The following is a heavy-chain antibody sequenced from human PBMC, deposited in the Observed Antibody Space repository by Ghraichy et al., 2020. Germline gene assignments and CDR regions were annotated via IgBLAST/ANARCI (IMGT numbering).Heavy chain of an antibody. V-gene: IGHV3-53*04. D-gene: IGHD2-15*01. CDR1: GLTVTSNY. Sequence: GGSLRLSCAGSGLTVTSNYMNWFRLAPVKGLEWVATIYSYGAGGGTYYADSVKGRFTISRHTSENTLFLQMNSLRVEDTAVYYCTRLTSGYSDYWGQGSLVTVSS. CDR3: TRLTSGYSDY. CDR2: IYSYGAGGGT. J-gene: IGHJ4*02.